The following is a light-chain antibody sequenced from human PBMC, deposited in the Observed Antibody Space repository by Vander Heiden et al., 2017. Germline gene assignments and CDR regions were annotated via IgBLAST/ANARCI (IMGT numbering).Light chain of an antibody. J-gene: IGKJ2*01. CDR3: QQYDSAPMYT. CDR1: QSISSY. V-gene: IGKV1-39*01. CDR2: AAS. Sequence: LPIAQSPSSLSASVGDRVTITCRASQSISSYLNWYKQKPGKVPKLLIYAASSLQSGVPSRFSGSGSGTDFTLTISSLQPEDFATYYCQQYDSAPMYTFGQGTKLEIK.